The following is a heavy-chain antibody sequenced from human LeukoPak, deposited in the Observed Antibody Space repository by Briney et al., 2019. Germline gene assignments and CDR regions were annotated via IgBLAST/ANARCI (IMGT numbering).Heavy chain of an antibody. J-gene: IGHJ6*03. Sequence: SETLSLTCTVSGGSISSYYWSWIRQPPGKGLEWIWYIYYSGSTNYNPSLKSRVTISVDTSKNQFSLKLSSVTAADTAVYYCARVYSGYDEDYYYYYMDVWGKGTTVTVSS. D-gene: IGHD5-12*01. CDR3: ARVYSGYDEDYYYYYMDV. CDR1: GGSISSYY. CDR2: IYYSGST. V-gene: IGHV4-59*01.